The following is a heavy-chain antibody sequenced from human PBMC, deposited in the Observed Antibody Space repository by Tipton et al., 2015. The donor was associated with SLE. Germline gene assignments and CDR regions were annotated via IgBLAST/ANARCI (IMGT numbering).Heavy chain of an antibody. CDR3: ARVGITGTTWDWYFDL. D-gene: IGHD1-7*01. J-gene: IGHJ2*01. CDR2: IYYSGGT. Sequence: TLSLTCTVSGGSISSSSYCWGWIRQPPGKGLEWIGSIYYSGGTYYNPSLKSRVTISVDTSKNQFSLKLSSVTAADTAVYYCARVGITGTTWDWYFDLWGRGTLVTVSS. CDR1: GGSISSSSYC. V-gene: IGHV4-39*07.